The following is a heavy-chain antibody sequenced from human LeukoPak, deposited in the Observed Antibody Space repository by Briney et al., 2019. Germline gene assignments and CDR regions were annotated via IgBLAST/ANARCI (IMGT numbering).Heavy chain of an antibody. Sequence: GGSLRLSCADSGFTLSITYITWVRRAPGKGLGWVSVIYSGATTTPNYADSVKGRFTASRDNSRNTLYLKMTTLRAETTPVFYCGRLAAAGPIDYWGQGTLVTVSS. J-gene: IGHJ4*02. CDR1: GFTLSITY. V-gene: IGHV3-53*01. D-gene: IGHD6-13*01. CDR3: GRLAAAGPIDY. CDR2: IYSGATTTP.